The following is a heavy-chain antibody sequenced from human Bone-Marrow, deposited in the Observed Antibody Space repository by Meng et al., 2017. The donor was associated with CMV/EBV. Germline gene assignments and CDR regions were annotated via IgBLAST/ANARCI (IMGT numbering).Heavy chain of an antibody. J-gene: IGHJ4*02. CDR1: GGSISSYY. Sequence: SETLSLTCTVSGGSISSYYWNWIRQPPGKGLEWLASVYYSGSTNYNPSLKSRVTISVDTSKNQFSLKLSSVTAADTAVYYCARERDGGWFDYWGQGTLVTVSS. CDR2: VYYSGST. D-gene: IGHD6-19*01. CDR3: ARERDGGWFDY. V-gene: IGHV4-59*01.